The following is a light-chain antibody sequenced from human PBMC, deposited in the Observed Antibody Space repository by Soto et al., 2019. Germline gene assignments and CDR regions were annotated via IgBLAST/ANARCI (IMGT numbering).Light chain of an antibody. Sequence: MSQSPATLSVSTGDRATLSCRASQGVGGSRIAWYQQKPGQAPRLLIYGAWNRVTAIPGRFSGSGSGTDFTLTISRLEPEDFGVYHCQQYGNSPSTFGQGTNVDIK. J-gene: IGKJ1*01. CDR1: QGVGGSR. V-gene: IGKV3-20*01. CDR3: QQYGNSPST. CDR2: GAW.